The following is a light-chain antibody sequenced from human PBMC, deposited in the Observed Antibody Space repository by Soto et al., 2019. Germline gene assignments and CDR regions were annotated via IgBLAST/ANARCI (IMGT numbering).Light chain of an antibody. CDR2: AAS. J-gene: IGKJ2*01. CDR1: QSVSSSY. V-gene: IGKV3-20*01. CDR3: QQYGSAAMYT. Sequence: EIVLTQSPGTLSLSPGERATLSCRASQSVSSSYLAWYQQKPGQAPRLLIYAASSRATGIPDRFSGSGSGTDFTLTNSRLEPEDFAVYYCQQYGSAAMYTFGQGTKLEIK.